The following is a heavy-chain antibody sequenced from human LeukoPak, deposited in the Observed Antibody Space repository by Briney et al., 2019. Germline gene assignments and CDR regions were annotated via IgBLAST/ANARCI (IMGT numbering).Heavy chain of an antibody. CDR2: IYYSGST. CDR3: ARAHYDFWCGLPEYFQH. V-gene: IGHV4-59*01. D-gene: IGHD3-3*01. Sequence: PSETLSLTCTVSGGSISSYYWSWIRQPPGKGLEWIGYIYYSGSTNYNPSLKSRVTISVDTSKNQFSLKLSSVTAADTAVYYCARAHYDFWCGLPEYFQHWGQGTLVTVSS. CDR1: GGSISSYY. J-gene: IGHJ1*01.